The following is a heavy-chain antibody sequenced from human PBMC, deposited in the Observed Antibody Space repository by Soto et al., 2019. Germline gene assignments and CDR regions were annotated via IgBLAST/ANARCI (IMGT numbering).Heavy chain of an antibody. V-gene: IGHV1-69*13. Sequence: SVKVSCKASGGTFSCYAISWARQSPGQGLEWMGGIIPIFGTANYAQKFQGRVTITADESTSTAYMELSSLRSEDTAVYYCARDQGYCGGDCYAPTPFDYWGQGTLVTVSS. J-gene: IGHJ4*02. CDR1: GGTFSCYA. CDR2: IIPIFGTA. D-gene: IGHD2-21*02. CDR3: ARDQGYCGGDCYAPTPFDY.